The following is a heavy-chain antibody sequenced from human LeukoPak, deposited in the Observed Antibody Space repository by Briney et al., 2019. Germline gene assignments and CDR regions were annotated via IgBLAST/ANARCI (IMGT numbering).Heavy chain of an antibody. D-gene: IGHD3-22*01. CDR2: IRYDGSNK. CDR1: GFTFSSYG. CDR3: AKDRGPFYDSSGYYPAGFGY. V-gene: IGHV3-30*02. Sequence: GGSLRLSCAASGFTFSSYGMHWVRQAPGKGLEWVTFIRYDGSNKYYADSVMGRFTISRDNSKNTLYLQMNSLRTEDTAVYYCAKDRGPFYDSSGYYPAGFGYWGQGTLVTVSS. J-gene: IGHJ4*02.